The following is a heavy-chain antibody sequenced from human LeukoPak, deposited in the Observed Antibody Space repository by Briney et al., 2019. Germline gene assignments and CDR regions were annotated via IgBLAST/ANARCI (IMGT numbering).Heavy chain of an antibody. Sequence: GGSLRLSCAASGFTFSSYGMHWVRQAPGKGLEWVAVISYDGSNKYYADSVKGRFTISRDNSKNTLYLQMNSPRAEDTAVYYCAKGGSGWYLDYWGQGTLVTVSS. CDR2: ISYDGSNK. V-gene: IGHV3-30*18. D-gene: IGHD6-19*01. CDR3: AKGGSGWYLDY. J-gene: IGHJ4*02. CDR1: GFTFSSYG.